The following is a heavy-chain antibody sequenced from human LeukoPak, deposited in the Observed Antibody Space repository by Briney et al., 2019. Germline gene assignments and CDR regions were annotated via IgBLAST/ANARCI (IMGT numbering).Heavy chain of an antibody. CDR1: GCTFTSYA. Sequence: ASVKVSCKASGCTFTSYAISWVRQAPGQGLEWMGGIIPIFGTANYAQKFEGRVTITADESTSTAYMERRSLRSEDMAVHYCGRGYSSGRQHDWGQGTLVTVSS. CDR3: GRGYSSGRQHD. CDR2: IIPIFGTA. D-gene: IGHD6-19*01. V-gene: IGHV1-69*13. J-gene: IGHJ4*02.